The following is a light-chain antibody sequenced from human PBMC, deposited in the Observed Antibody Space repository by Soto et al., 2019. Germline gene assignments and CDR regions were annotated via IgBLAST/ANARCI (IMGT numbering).Light chain of an antibody. J-gene: IGKJ1*01. CDR3: QKYNSAPQT. CDR2: AAS. Sequence: IQLTQSPSSLSASVGDRVTITCRASQGISNFLAWYQQKPGKGPELLIYAASTLQSGVPSRFSGSGFGTDFTLTISSLQPEDVATYYCQKYNSAPQTFGQGTKVDIK. V-gene: IGKV1-27*01. CDR1: QGISNF.